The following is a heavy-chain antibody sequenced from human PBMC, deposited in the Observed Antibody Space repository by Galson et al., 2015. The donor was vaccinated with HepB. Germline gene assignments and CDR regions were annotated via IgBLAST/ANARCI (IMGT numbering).Heavy chain of an antibody. D-gene: IGHD3-10*01. V-gene: IGHV1-69*13. Sequence: SVKVSCKASGGTFSSYAISWVRQAPGQGLEWMGGIIPIFGTANYAQKFQGRVTITADESTSTAYMELSSLRSEDTAVYYCARDRMVQGVTMGGWFDPWGQGTLVTVSS. CDR2: IIPIFGTA. CDR1: GGTFSSYA. CDR3: ARDRMVQGVTMGGWFDP. J-gene: IGHJ5*02.